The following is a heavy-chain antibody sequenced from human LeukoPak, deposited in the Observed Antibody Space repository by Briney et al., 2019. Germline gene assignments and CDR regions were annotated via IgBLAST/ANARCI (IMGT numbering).Heavy chain of an antibody. V-gene: IGHV4-39*07. CDR2: IYYSGST. CDR3: ARALYCSSTSCYRGYYFDY. D-gene: IGHD2-2*01. J-gene: IGHJ4*02. Sequence: SETLSLTCTGSGGSISSSSYYWGWIRQPPGKGLEWIGSIYYSGSTYYNPSLKSRVTISVDTSKNQFSLKLSSVTAADTAVYYCARALYCSSTSCYRGYYFDYWGQGTLVTVSS. CDR1: GGSISSSSYY.